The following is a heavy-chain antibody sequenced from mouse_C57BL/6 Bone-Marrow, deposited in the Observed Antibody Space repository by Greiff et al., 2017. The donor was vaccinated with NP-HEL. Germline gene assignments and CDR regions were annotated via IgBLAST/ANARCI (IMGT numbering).Heavy chain of an antibody. CDR1: GYTFTDYY. CDR2: IYPGGGNT. V-gene: IGHV1-76*01. Sequence: QVQLQQSGAELVRPGASVKLSCKASGYTFTDYYINWVKQRPGQGLEWIARIYPGGGNTYYNEKFKGKATLTAEKSSSTAYMQISSLTSEDSAVYFCARNGYDGHYYAMDYWGQGTSVTVSS. CDR3: ARNGYDGHYYAMDY. J-gene: IGHJ4*01. D-gene: IGHD2-2*01.